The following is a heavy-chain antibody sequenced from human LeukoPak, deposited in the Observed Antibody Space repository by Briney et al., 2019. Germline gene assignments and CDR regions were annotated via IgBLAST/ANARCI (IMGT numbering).Heavy chain of an antibody. D-gene: IGHD6-13*01. CDR2: ISSSGSTI. CDR3: ARDGSEGSSWYPYYYYYMDV. CDR1: GFTFSDYY. J-gene: IGHJ6*03. V-gene: IGHV3-11*04. Sequence: GGSLRLSCAASGFTFSDYYMSWIRQAPGKGLEWVSYISSSGSTIYYADSVKGRFTISRDNAKNSLYLQMNSLRAEDTAVYYCARDGSEGSSWYPYYYYYMDVWGKGTTVTISS.